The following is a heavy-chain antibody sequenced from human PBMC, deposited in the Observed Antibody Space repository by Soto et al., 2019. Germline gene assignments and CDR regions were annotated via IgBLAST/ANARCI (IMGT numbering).Heavy chain of an antibody. J-gene: IGHJ6*03. D-gene: IGHD4-4*01. CDR3: ARETVTMDYYYYYFLDF. CDR1: GGTFSSYT. Sequence: SVKVSCKASGGTFSSYTISWVRQAPGQGLEWMGRIIPILGIANYAQKFQGRVTITADKSTSTAYMELSSLRSEDTAVYYCARETVTMDYYYYYFLDFSGKGSSVIVSS. CDR2: IIPILGIA. V-gene: IGHV1-69*04.